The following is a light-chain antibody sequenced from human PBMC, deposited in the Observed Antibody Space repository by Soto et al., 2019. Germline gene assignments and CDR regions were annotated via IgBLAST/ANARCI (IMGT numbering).Light chain of an antibody. V-gene: IGKV3-11*01. CDR3: QQYYNWPRT. Sequence: EIVLTQSLATLAFSPGERATLCCRASQSVSSYLAWYQQKPGQAPRLLIYDASNRATGIPARFSGSGSGTEFTLTISSLQPEDFAVYYCQQYYNWPRTFGQGTKVDI. J-gene: IGKJ1*01. CDR2: DAS. CDR1: QSVSSY.